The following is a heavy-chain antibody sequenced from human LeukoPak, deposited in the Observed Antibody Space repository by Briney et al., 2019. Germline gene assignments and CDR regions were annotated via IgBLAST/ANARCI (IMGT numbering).Heavy chain of an antibody. CDR3: ARDRAAAAGIIGD. CDR1: GFTFNTFN. CDR2: ITSGGDYI. J-gene: IGHJ4*02. Sequence: GGSLRLSCAASGFTFNTFNMNWVRQAPGKGLEWVSSITSGGDYIYYADSVKGRFTTSRDNAKNSLSLQLNSLRAEDTAVHYCARDRAAAAGIIGDWGQGTLVTVSS. D-gene: IGHD6-13*01. V-gene: IGHV3-21*01.